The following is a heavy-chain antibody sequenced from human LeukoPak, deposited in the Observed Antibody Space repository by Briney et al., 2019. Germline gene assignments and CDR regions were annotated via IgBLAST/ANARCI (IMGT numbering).Heavy chain of an antibody. V-gene: IGHV4-39*01. D-gene: IGHD3-22*01. J-gene: IGHJ3*02. CDR3: APHRTFYDSTGFSTGDAFDI. Sequence: SETLCLTCTVSGGSISRNRTYWGWIRQPPGKGLEWIGSLDYSGTTYYNPSLKRRVTISVDTSTNPFSLNLSTVTAADTAMYYCAPHRTFYDSTGFSTGDAFDIWGQGTMVTVSS. CDR2: LDYSGTT. CDR1: GGSISRNRTY.